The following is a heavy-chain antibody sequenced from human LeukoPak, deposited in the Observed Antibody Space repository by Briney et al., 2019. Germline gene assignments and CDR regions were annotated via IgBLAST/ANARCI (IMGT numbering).Heavy chain of an antibody. V-gene: IGHV4-61*02. Sequence: PSQTLSLTCTVSGGSISSGSYYWSWIRQPAGKGLEWIGRIYTSGSTNYNPSLKSRVTISVDTSKNQFSLKLSSVTAADTAVYYCARFHETGDWFDPWGQGTLVTVSS. CDR3: ARFHETGDWFDP. CDR1: GGSISSGSYY. J-gene: IGHJ5*02. CDR2: IYTSGST. D-gene: IGHD3-10*01.